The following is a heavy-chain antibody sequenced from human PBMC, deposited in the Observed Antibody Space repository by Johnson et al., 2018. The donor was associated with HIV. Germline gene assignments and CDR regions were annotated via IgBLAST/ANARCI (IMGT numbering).Heavy chain of an antibody. CDR3: VREGAPSGRDFGAFDI. CDR1: GFTFSSYA. V-gene: IGHV3-30*04. CDR2: ISSDESYK. Sequence: QVQLVESGGGVVRPGGSLRLSCAASGFTFSSYAMHWVRQAPGKGLEYVSAISSDESYKHYGDSVKGRFTVSKDSSKSTLFLQMNSLRPDDTAVYYCVREGAPSGRDFGAFDIWGQGTVVTVSS. J-gene: IGHJ3*02. D-gene: IGHD1-26*01.